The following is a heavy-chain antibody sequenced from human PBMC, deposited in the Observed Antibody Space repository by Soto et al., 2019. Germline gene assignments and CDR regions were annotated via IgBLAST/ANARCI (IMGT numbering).Heavy chain of an antibody. CDR2: ISSSGSFM. CDR1: GFSFSSDS. V-gene: IGHV3-21*01. Sequence: GGSLRLTCAASGFSFSSDSMGWVRQAPGKGLEWVSSISSSGSFMNYADSVKGRFTISRDNAKNSLYLQMSGLKDEDTAVYYCARDPPTGTTLDWADSWGQGTLVTVSS. CDR3: ARDPPTGTTLDWADS. J-gene: IGHJ4*02. D-gene: IGHD1-7*01.